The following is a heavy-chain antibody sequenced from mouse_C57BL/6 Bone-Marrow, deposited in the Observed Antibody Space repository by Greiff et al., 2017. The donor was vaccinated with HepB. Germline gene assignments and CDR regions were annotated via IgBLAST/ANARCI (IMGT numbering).Heavy chain of an antibody. CDR2: INPNNGGT. V-gene: IGHV1-18*01. Sequence: EVQLQQSGPELVKPGASVKIPCKASGYTFTDYNMDWVKQSHGKSLEWIGDINPNNGGTNYNQKFKGKATLTVDKSSSTAYMELRSLTSEDTAVYYGARHYYYGSSYYFDYWGQGTTLTVSS. D-gene: IGHD1-1*01. CDR3: ARHYYYGSSYYFDY. J-gene: IGHJ2*01. CDR1: GYTFTDYN.